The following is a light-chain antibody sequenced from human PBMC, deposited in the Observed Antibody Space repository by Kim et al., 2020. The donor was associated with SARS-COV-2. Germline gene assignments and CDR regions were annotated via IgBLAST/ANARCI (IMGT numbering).Light chain of an antibody. CDR3: QNYASAPRE. Sequence: ACVGERLNITCRASQVINNYLAWYQQKPGKVPKPLIYAASTLQSGGPTRVRGSGSGTDFTLNISSLQHEDVANYYCQNYASAPREFGQGTKVDIK. V-gene: IGKV1-27*01. CDR1: QVINNY. CDR2: AAS. J-gene: IGKJ1*01.